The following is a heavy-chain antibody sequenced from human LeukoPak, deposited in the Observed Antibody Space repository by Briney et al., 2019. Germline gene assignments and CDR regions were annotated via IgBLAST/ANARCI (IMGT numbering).Heavy chain of an antibody. D-gene: IGHD6-19*01. CDR2: ISYDGSNK. J-gene: IGHJ4*02. CDR3: ARDVRDSSGWYGGTSY. Sequence: PGRSLRLSCAASGFTFGSYAMHWVRQAPGKGLEWVAVISYDGSNKYYADSVKGRFTISRDNSKNTLYLQMNSLRAEDTAVYYCARDVRDSSGWYGGTSYWGQGTLVTVSS. V-gene: IGHV3-30-3*01. CDR1: GFTFGSYA.